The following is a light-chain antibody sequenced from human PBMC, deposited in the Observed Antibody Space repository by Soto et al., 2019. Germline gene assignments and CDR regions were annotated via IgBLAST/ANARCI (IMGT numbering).Light chain of an antibody. CDR1: QSVSSSY. CDR3: QQYGSSSGFT. J-gene: IGKJ3*01. V-gene: IGKV3-20*01. Sequence: EIVLTQSPCTLSLSPGERATLSCRASQSVSSSYLAWYQQKPGQAPRLLIYGASSRATGIPHRFSGSGSGTDFTLTISRLEPEDFAVYYCQQYGSSSGFTFGPGTKVDIK. CDR2: GAS.